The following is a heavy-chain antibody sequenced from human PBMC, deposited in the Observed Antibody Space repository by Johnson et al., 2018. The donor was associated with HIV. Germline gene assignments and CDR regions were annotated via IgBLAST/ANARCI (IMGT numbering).Heavy chain of an antibody. CDR2: IFSVGDV. D-gene: IGHD3-9*01. V-gene: IGHV3-66*02. Sequence: VQLVESGGGLVQPGGSLRLSCAASGITVGTNYMSWVRQAPGKGLEWVSVIFSVGDVYYADSVKGRFTISRDTSKNMVYLQMNSLRPKDTAVYYCARDGRDLVTRGSFDVWGQGTVVTVSS. J-gene: IGHJ3*01. CDR3: ARDGRDLVTRGSFDV. CDR1: GITVGTNY.